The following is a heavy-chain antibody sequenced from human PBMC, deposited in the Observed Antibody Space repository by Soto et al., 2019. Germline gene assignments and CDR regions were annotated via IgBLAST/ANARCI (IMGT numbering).Heavy chain of an antibody. CDR3: ARAVFGVVINWFDP. Sequence: PGGSLRVSCAASGFTFSRYAMSWVRQAPGKGLEWVSAISGSGGSTYYADSVKGRFTISRDNSKNTLYLQMNSLRAEDTAVYYCARAVFGVVINWFDPWGQGTLVTVSS. CDR2: ISGSGGST. V-gene: IGHV3-23*01. CDR1: GFTFSRYA. J-gene: IGHJ5*02. D-gene: IGHD3-3*01.